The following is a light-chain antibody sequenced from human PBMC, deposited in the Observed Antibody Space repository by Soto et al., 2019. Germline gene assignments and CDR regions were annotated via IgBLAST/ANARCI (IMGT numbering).Light chain of an antibody. CDR1: SSDVGGYNY. CDR2: DVS. J-gene: IGLJ2*01. CDR3: SSYTSSSTPVV. V-gene: IGLV2-14*01. Sequence: QSALTQPASVSGSPGQSITISCTGTSSDVGGYNYVSWYQQHPGKAPKLMIYDVSNRPSGVSYRFSGSKSGNTASLTISGLHADDEADYYCSSYTSSSTPVVFGGGPQLTV.